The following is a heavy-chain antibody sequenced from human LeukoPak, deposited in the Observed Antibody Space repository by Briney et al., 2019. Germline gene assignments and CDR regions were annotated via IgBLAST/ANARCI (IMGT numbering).Heavy chain of an antibody. Sequence: GGSLKISCKGSGYRFTNYWIGWVRQMPGKGLEWMGIIYPGDSDTRYSPSFQGQVTISADKSISTAYLQWSSLKASDTAMYYCARKAYDGFWSGSDDAFDIWGQGTMLTVSS. CDR3: ARKAYDGFWSGSDDAFDI. D-gene: IGHD3-3*01. CDR2: IYPGDSDT. J-gene: IGHJ3*02. CDR1: GYRFTNYW. V-gene: IGHV5-51*01.